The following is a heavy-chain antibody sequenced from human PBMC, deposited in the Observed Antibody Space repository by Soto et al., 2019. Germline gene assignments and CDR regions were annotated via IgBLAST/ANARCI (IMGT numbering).Heavy chain of an antibody. V-gene: IGHV6-1*01. CDR3: ASAGVRDITRHWSLVDY. Sequence: LHAVSRTCAIRWDSVSTNRSTCDWIRPSPSRGLEWLGRTYYRSKWYNDYAVSVKGRITINPDTSNNQFSLQLNSVTPDDTAVYYCASAGVRDITRHWSLVDYWGQGTLVTVFS. J-gene: IGHJ4*02. D-gene: IGHD1-20*01. CDR1: WDSVSTNRST. CDR2: TYYRSKWYN.